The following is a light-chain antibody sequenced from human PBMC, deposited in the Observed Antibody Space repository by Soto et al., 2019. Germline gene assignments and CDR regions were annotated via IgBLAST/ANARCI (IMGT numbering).Light chain of an antibody. J-gene: IGKJ5*01. V-gene: IGKV1-5*03. CDR3: QQYNSYSIT. Sequence: DIQITQSPSTLSGTVLDRVTITCRARQTISSWLAWYQQKPGKAPKLLIYKASTLKSGVPSRFSGSGSGTEFTLTISSLQPDDFATYYCQQYNSYSITFGQGTRLEIK. CDR1: QTISSW. CDR2: KAS.